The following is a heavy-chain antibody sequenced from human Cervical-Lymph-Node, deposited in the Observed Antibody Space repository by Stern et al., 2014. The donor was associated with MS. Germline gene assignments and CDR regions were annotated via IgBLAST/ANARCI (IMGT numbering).Heavy chain of an antibody. CDR1: GGTFSSYA. D-gene: IGHD6-19*01. V-gene: IGHV1-69*01. CDR3: AREGVAGIYYYYGMDV. CDR2: IIPIFGTA. Sequence: EQLVESGAEVKKPGSSVKVSCKASGGTFSSYAISWVRQAPGQGLEWMGGIIPIFGTANYAQKFQGRVTITADESTSTAYMELSSLRSEDTAVYYCAREGVAGIYYYYGMDVWGQGTTVTVSS. J-gene: IGHJ6*02.